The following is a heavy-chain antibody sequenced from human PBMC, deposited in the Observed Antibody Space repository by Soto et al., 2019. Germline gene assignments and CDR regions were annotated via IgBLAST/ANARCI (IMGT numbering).Heavy chain of an antibody. CDR2: IIPIFGTA. D-gene: IGHD1-26*01. CDR3: ARGRVGARGYYCYGMDV. Sequence: QVQLVQSGAEVKKPGSSVKVSCKASGGTFSSYAISWVRQAPGQGLEWMGGIIPIFGTANYAQKFQGRVRITADESTSTAYKELSSLRSEDTGVYYCARGRVGARGYYCYGMDVWGQGTTVTVSS. J-gene: IGHJ6*02. V-gene: IGHV1-69*01. CDR1: GGTFSSYA.